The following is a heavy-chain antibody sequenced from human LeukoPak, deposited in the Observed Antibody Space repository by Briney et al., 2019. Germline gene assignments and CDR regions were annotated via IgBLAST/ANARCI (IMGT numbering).Heavy chain of an antibody. J-gene: IGHJ2*01. CDR2: INHSGST. Sequence: SETLSLTCAVYGGSLSGYYWSWIRQPPGKGLEWIGEINHSGSTNYNPSLKSRVTISVDTSKNQISLKLSSVTAADSAVYYCARGWVNYWYFDLWGRGTLVTVSS. D-gene: IGHD3-16*01. CDR1: GGSLSGYY. CDR3: ARGWVNYWYFDL. V-gene: IGHV4-34*01.